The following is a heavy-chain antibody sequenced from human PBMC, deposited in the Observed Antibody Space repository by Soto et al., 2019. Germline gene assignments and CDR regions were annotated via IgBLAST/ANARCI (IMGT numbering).Heavy chain of an antibody. Sequence: EVQLVESGGGLVKPGGSLRLSCAASGFTFSSYSMNWVRQAPGKGLEWVSSISSSSSYIYYADSVKGRFTISRDNAKNSLYLQMNSLRAEDTAVYYCARDAAPMGWFDPWGQGTLVTVSS. CDR1: GFTFSSYS. CDR2: ISSSSSYI. J-gene: IGHJ5*02. D-gene: IGHD2-2*01. CDR3: ARDAAPMGWFDP. V-gene: IGHV3-21*01.